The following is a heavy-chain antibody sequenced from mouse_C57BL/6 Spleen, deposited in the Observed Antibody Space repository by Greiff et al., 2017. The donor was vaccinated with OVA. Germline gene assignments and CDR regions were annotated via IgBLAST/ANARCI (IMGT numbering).Heavy chain of an antibody. CDR2: IDPSDSYT. Sequence: VQLQQPGAELVKPGASVKLSCKASGYTFTSYWMQWVKQRPGQGLEWIGEIDPSDSYTNYNQKFKGKATLTVDTSSSTAYMQLSSLTSEDSAVYYCARSEDYDGGAGAMDYWGQGTSVTVSS. CDR3: ARSEDYDGGAGAMDY. CDR1: GYTFTSYW. V-gene: IGHV1-50*01. D-gene: IGHD2-4*01. J-gene: IGHJ4*01.